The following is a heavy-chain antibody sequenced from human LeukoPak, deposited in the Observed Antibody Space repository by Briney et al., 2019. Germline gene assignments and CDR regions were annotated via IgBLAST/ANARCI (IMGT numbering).Heavy chain of an antibody. J-gene: IGHJ4*02. CDR1: GGSISTYY. V-gene: IGHV4-59*01. Sequence: SETLSLTCTVSGGSISTYYWSWIRLPPGKGLEWIGYIHYSGSTNYNPSLKSRVTISVDTSKNQFSLKLNSVTAADTAVYYCARDGHWGYFFDYWGQGTLVTVSS. CDR2: IHYSGST. CDR3: ARDGHWGYFFDY. D-gene: IGHD7-27*01.